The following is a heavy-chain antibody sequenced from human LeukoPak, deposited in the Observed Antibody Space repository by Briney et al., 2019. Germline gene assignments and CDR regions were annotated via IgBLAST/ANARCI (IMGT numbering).Heavy chain of an antibody. D-gene: IGHD2-15*01. Sequence: GGSLRLSCAASGFTFSSYAMSRVRQAPGKGLEWVSAISGSGGSTYYADSVKGRFTISRDNSKNTLYLQMNSLRAEDTAVYYCAKVKGRLVAFDIWGQGTMVTVSS. CDR2: ISGSGGST. V-gene: IGHV3-23*01. CDR1: GFTFSSYA. CDR3: AKVKGRLVAFDI. J-gene: IGHJ3*02.